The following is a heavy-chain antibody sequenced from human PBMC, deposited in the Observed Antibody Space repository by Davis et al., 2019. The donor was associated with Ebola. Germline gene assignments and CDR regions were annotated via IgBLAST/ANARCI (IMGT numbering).Heavy chain of an antibody. CDR3: TRDLSPSDVWRRYFEF. V-gene: IGHV3-7*03. D-gene: IGHD3-16*01. J-gene: IGHJ4*02. CDR2: INHIGYEK. Sequence: PGGSLRLSCEVFGYSFRNDWMAWVRQAPGKGLEWVANINHIGYEKYYGGSVKGRFTISRDNAKNSVYLQMDSLRVEDTAVYYCTRDLSPSDVWRRYFEFWGQGTLVTVSS. CDR1: GYSFRNDW.